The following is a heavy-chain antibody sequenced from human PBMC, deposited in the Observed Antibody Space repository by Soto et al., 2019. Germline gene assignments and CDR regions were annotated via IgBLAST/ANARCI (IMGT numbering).Heavy chain of an antibody. D-gene: IGHD6-19*01. CDR1: GYTFTSYG. V-gene: IGHV1-18*01. J-gene: IGHJ3*02. CDR3: ARSGEYSSGWYDAFDI. Sequence: ASVKVSCKASGYTFTSYGISWVRQAPGQGLEWMGWISAYNGNTNYAQKLPGRVTMTTDTSTSTAYMELRSLRSDDTAVYYCARSGEYSSGWYDAFDIWGQGTMVTVSS. CDR2: ISAYNGNT.